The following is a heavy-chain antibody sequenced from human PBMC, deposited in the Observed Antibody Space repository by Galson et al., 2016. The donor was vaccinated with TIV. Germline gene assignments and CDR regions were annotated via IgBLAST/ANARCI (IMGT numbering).Heavy chain of an antibody. V-gene: IGHV3-30-3*01. CDR1: GFSFSRNA. Sequence: SLRLSCAASGFSFSRNAMHWVRQAPGRGLEWVAVISYDGTNKYNADSVKGRLTISRDNSKNTLYLQMNSLRTEDTAVYYCATSTVGENIYYYGMDVWGQGTTVTVSS. J-gene: IGHJ6*02. D-gene: IGHD1-26*01. CDR3: ATSTVGENIYYYGMDV. CDR2: ISYDGTNK.